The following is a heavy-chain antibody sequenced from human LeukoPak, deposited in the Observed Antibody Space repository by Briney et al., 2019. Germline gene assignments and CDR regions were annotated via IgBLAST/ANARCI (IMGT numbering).Heavy chain of an antibody. CDR2: IYPGDSDT. D-gene: IGHD2/OR15-2a*01. CDR1: GYSFNSYW. J-gene: IGHJ4*02. Sequence: GESLKIPCKGSGYSFNSYWIGWVRQMPGKGLEWTGIIYPGDSDTRYSPSFQGQVIISVDKSIGTAYLQWSSLKASDTAMYYCARGNTVASFDYWGQGTLVTVPP. V-gene: IGHV5-51*01. CDR3: ARGNTVASFDY.